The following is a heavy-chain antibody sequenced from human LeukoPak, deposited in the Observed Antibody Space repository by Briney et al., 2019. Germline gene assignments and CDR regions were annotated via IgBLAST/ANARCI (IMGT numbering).Heavy chain of an antibody. D-gene: IGHD3-10*01. Sequence: GASVKVSCKASGYTFTSFDIKWVRQATGQGPEWMGWMNPGSGNTGYAQRFRGRVTMTRDTSISTAYLELSSLTSEDTAVYYCASHTYYLSSGSFGHWGQGTLVTVSS. CDR1: GYTFTSFD. CDR3: ASHTYYLSSGSFGH. V-gene: IGHV1-8*01. J-gene: IGHJ4*02. CDR2: MNPGSGNT.